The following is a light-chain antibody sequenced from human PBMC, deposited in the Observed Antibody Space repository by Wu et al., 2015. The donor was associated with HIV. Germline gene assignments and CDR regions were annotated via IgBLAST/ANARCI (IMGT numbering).Light chain of an antibody. CDR2: DAS. CDR3: QHRFNWPLI. CDR1: QSVSSY. J-gene: IGKJ5*01. Sequence: EIVLTQSPDTPSLSPGERATLSCRASQSVSSYLAWYQHKPGQAPRLLIYDASDRATGISARFSGSGSGTEFTLTISSLEPEDFAFYYCQHRFNWPLIFGQGTRLEIK. V-gene: IGKV3-11*01.